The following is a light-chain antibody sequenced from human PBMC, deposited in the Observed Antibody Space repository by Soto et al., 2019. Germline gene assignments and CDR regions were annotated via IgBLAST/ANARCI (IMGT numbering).Light chain of an antibody. V-gene: IGKV3-11*01. CDR1: QSVSSY. Sequence: EIVLTQSPGTLSLSPGERATLSCSASQSVSSYLAWYQQKPGQAPRLLIYDASNRATGIPARFSGSGSGTDFTLTISSLEPEDFAVYYCQQRSNWPPLTFGGGTKVDI. CDR3: QQRSNWPPLT. CDR2: DAS. J-gene: IGKJ4*01.